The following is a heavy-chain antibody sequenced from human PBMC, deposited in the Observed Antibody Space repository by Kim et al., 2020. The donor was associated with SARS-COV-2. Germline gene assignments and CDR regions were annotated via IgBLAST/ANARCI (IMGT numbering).Heavy chain of an antibody. Sequence: GGSLRLSCAASRFTLTTFAMHWVRQAPGKGLEWVAGISHGGNNKYYADSVRGRLAVSRDNSKNTLYLQMNSLRPDDTALYYCARDLVHWYDGRGYYYEGAFDVWSEGRLVTVS. J-gene: IGHJ3*01. CDR1: RFTLTTFA. CDR2: ISHGGNNK. V-gene: IGHV3-30*09. D-gene: IGHD3-22*01. CDR3: ARDLVHWYDGRGYYYEGAFDV.